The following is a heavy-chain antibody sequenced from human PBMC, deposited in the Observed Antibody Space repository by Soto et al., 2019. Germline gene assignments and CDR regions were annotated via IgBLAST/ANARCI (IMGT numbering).Heavy chain of an antibody. CDR1: GFRFSDFF. Sequence: GGSLRLSCAASGFRFSDFFMDWVRQTPGKGLQWVGRTRNKASSYTTDYAASVKGRFTISRHDSQNYLFLQMNSLKTEDTAIYYCALNYYGLDVLGQGTTVTVSS. V-gene: IGHV3-72*01. CDR3: ALNYYGLDV. CDR2: TRNKASSYTT. J-gene: IGHJ6*02.